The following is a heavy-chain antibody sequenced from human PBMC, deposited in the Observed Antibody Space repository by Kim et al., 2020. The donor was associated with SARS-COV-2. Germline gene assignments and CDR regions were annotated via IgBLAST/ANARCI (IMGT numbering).Heavy chain of an antibody. J-gene: IGHJ4*02. CDR2: IWYDGSNK. CDR3: ARDDYYGSGSPALLDY. CDR1: GFTFSSYG. D-gene: IGHD3-10*01. Sequence: GGSLRLSCAASGFTFSSYGMHWVRQAPGKGLEWVAVIWYDGSNKYYADSVKGRFTISRDNSKNTLYLQMNSLRAEDTAVYYCARDDYYGSGSPALLDYWGQGTLVTVSS. V-gene: IGHV3-33*01.